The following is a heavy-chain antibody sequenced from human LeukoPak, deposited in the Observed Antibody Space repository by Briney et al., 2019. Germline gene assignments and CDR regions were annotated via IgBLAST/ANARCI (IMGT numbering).Heavy chain of an antibody. V-gene: IGHV4-59*02. J-gene: IGHJ4*01. Sequence: SETLSLTCTVSGGSVSSYYWSWVRQPPGKGLEWIGYIYYGGSTYSNPSLTGRGAISLDTSKNQFSLKLTSVTAADTAVYYCARSSHSGTYPGGYWGHGTLVTVSS. CDR3: ARSSHSGTYPGGY. D-gene: IGHD1-26*01. CDR2: IYYGGST. CDR1: GGSVSSYY.